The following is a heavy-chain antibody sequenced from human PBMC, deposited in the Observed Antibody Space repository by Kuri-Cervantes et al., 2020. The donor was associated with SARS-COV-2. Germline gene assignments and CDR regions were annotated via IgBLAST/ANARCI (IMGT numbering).Heavy chain of an antibody. J-gene: IGHJ4*02. CDR1: GFTFSSYA. CDR3: ARDQVVVQYYFDY. D-gene: IGHD3-22*01. CDR2: ISGSGGST. Sequence: GGSLRLSCAASGFTFSSYAMSWVRQAPGKGLEWVSAISGSGGSTYYADSVKGRFTISRDNSKNTLYLQMNSLRAEDTAVYYCARDQVVVQYYFDYWGQGTLVTVSS. V-gene: IGHV3-23*01.